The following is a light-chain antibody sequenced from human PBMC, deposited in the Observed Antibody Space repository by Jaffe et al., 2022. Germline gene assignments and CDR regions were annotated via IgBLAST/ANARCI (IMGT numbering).Light chain of an antibody. CDR1: SSNIGSHP. CDR2: STN. CDR3: AAWDDSLNGPV. Sequence: QSVLTQPPSPSGTPGQRVTISCSGSSSNIGSHPVSWYQQLPGMAPKLLIYSTNQRPLGVPDRFSGSKSGTSASLAISGLQSEDEAEYYCAAWDDSLNGPVFGGGTKLTVL. J-gene: IGLJ2*01. V-gene: IGLV1-44*01.